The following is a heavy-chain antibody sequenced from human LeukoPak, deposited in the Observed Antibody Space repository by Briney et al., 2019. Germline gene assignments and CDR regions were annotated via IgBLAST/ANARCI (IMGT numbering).Heavy chain of an antibody. V-gene: IGHV1-46*03. CDR3: TKVEQLVFNF. J-gene: IGHJ4*02. D-gene: IGHD6-6*01. CDR1: GYTFTNYY. CDR2: INPGDGST. Sequence: ASVKVSCKTSGYTFTNYYLHWVRQAPGQGLEWMGIINPGDGSTNYARKFQGRVTMTRDTSASTVYMEVSSLTSEDTAVYYCTKVEQLVFNFWGQGTMVTVSS.